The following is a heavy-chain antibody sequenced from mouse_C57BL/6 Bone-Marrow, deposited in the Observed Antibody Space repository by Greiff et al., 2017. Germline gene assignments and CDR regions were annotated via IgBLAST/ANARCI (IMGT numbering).Heavy chain of an antibody. CDR2: IHPNSGST. V-gene: IGHV1-64*01. J-gene: IGHJ1*03. CDR3: AIRPLYFDYDVWYFDV. D-gene: IGHD2-4*01. Sequence: QVQLQQPGAELVKPGASVKLSCKASGYTFTSYWMHWVKQRPGQGLEWIGMIHPNSGSTNYNEKFKSKATMTVDKSSSTAYMQLSSLTSDDSAVYYGAIRPLYFDYDVWYFDVWGTGTTVTVAS. CDR1: GYTFTSYW.